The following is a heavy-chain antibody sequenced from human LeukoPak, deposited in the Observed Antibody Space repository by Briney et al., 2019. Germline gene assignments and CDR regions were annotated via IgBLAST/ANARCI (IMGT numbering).Heavy chain of an antibody. D-gene: IGHD1-26*01. V-gene: IGHV3-7*01. CDR3: ARVAVRGSYYFDY. Sequence: GGSLRLSCAASGFTFSSYSMNWVRQAPGKGLEWVANIKQDGSEKYYVDSVKGRFTISRDNAKNSLYLQMNSLRAEDTAVYYCARVAVRGSYYFDYWGQGTLVTVSS. CDR2: IKQDGSEK. J-gene: IGHJ4*02. CDR1: GFTFSSYS.